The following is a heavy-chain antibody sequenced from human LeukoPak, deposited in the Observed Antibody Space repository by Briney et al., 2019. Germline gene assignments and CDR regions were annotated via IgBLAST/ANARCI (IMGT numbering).Heavy chain of an antibody. D-gene: IGHD5-24*01. Sequence: TSSETLSLACTVSGASISSYHWSWIRQPPGKGLEWIGYMYYSGSTNYNPSLKSRVTMSLDTSKNQFSLKLRSVTAADTAIYYCARKDGDHWGQGTLVTVSS. J-gene: IGHJ4*02. CDR2: MYYSGST. CDR1: GASISSYH. V-gene: IGHV4-59*01. CDR3: ARKDGDH.